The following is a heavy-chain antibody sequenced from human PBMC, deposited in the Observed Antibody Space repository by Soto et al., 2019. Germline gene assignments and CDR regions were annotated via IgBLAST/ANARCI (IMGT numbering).Heavy chain of an antibody. Sequence: QVQLVQSGAEVKTPGASVKVSCKASTYTFTSCGINWVRQAPGQGLEWVGWINAYNDDTNYAQRLQGRVTMTTDTSTSTAYMELRSLRSDDTAVYYCARAHDCGGDWYYPPFEYWGQGTLVTVSS. D-gene: IGHD2-21*02. CDR1: TYTFTSCG. CDR2: INAYNDDT. CDR3: ARAHDCGGDWYYPPFEY. J-gene: IGHJ4*02. V-gene: IGHV1-18*01.